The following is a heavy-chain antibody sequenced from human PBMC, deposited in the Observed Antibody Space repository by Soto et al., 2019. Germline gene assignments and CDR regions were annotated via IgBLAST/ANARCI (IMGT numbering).Heavy chain of an antibody. CDR2: INGDGSGT. V-gene: IGHV3-74*01. D-gene: IGHD3-10*01. Sequence: VQLVESGGGLVQPGGSLRLSCAASGFTFNGSWMHWVRQAPGKGLVWVSRINGDGSGTSYADFVKGGFTISRDDARNTLFLQMNGLRAEDTAVYYGARGIFGSGTANDYWGQGTLVTVSS. J-gene: IGHJ4*02. CDR3: ARGIFGSGTANDY. CDR1: GFTFNGSW.